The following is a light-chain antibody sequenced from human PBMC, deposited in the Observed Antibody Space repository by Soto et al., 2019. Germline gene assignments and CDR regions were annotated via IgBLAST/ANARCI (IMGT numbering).Light chain of an antibody. CDR1: QSISSY. CDR2: AAS. CDR3: QQYHSYYPWT. Sequence: DIQMTQSPSSLSASVGDRVTITCRASQSISSYLNWYQHKPGRAPDLLIYAASSLQSGVPSRFSGSGSGTDFTLTIISLQPDDSATYYCQQYHSYYPWTFGQGTKVEIE. V-gene: IGKV1-39*01. J-gene: IGKJ1*01.